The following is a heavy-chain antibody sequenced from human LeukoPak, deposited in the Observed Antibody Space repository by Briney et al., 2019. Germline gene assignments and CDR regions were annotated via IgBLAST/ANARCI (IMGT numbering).Heavy chain of an antibody. J-gene: IGHJ4*02. CDR1: GGTFSSYA. CDR2: IIPIFGTA. V-gene: IGHV1-69*05. Sequence: SVKVSCKASGGTFSSYAISWVRQAPGQGLEWMGGIIPIFGTANYAQKFQGRVTITTDESTSTAYMELSSLRSEDPAVYYCASWTGQLVFDYWGQGTLVTVSS. D-gene: IGHD6-6*01. CDR3: ASWTGQLVFDY.